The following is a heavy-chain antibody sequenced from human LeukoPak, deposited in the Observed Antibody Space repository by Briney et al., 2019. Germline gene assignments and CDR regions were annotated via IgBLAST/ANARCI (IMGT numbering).Heavy chain of an antibody. CDR2: IRYDGSNK. J-gene: IGHJ2*01. D-gene: IGHD4-17*01. CDR3: ARLTTVTTIPDWYFDL. Sequence: GGSLRLSCAASGFTFSSYGMHWVRQAPGKGLEWVAFIRYDGSNKYYADSVKGRFTISRDNSKNTLYLQMNSLRAEDTAVYYCARLTTVTTIPDWYFDLWGRGTLVTVSS. V-gene: IGHV3-30*02. CDR1: GFTFSSYG.